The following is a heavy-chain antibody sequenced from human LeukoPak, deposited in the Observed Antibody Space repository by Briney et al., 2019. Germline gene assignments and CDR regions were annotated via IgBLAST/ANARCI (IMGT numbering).Heavy chain of an antibody. CDR3: ARHEGGGDSSSGYEYYYYMDV. J-gene: IGHJ6*03. CDR1: GYTFTNYW. V-gene: IGHV5-51*01. Sequence: GESLKISCTASGYTFTNYWIGWVRQMPGKGLEWMGMIYPDDSDTKYSPSFQGQVTISVDESISTAYLQWSSLKASDTAIYYCARHEGGGDSSSGYEYYYYMDVWGKGTAVTVSS. CDR2: IYPDDSDT. D-gene: IGHD3-3*01.